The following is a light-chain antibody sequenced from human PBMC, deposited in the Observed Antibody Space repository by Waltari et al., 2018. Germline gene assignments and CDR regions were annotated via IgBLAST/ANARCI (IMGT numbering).Light chain of an antibody. J-gene: IGKJ1*01. CDR1: QRVSRS. CDR3: QHYVRLPAT. CDR2: GAS. V-gene: IGKV3-20*01. Sequence: IVLTQSPGTLSLSPGERATLSCRASQRVSRSLAWYQQKPGQAPKLIIYGASTMATGIPDMFSGGGSGTDFSLTISSLEPEDFAIYFCQHYVRLPATFGQGTKVEIK.